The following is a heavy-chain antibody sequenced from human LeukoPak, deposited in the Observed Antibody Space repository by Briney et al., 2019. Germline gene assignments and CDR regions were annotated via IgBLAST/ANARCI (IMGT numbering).Heavy chain of an antibody. D-gene: IGHD3-3*01. Sequence: GGSLRLSCAASGFTFDDYAMHWVRQAPGKGLEWVSFISWDGGSTYYADSVKGRFTISRDNAKNSLYLQMNSLRAEDTAVYYCARVFWSGYFFDYWGQGTLVTVSS. CDR2: ISWDGGST. CDR1: GFTFDDYA. J-gene: IGHJ4*02. V-gene: IGHV3-43D*03. CDR3: ARVFWSGYFFDY.